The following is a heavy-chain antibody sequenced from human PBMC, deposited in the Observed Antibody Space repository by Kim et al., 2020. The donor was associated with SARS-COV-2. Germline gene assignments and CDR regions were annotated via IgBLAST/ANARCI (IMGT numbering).Heavy chain of an antibody. Sequence: ASVKVSCKASGYTFTSYGISWVRQAPGQGLEWMGWISAYNGNTNYAQKLQGRVTMTTDTSTSTAYMELRSLRSDDTAVYYCARDSRLVMGNYYGMDVWGQGTTVTVSS. V-gene: IGHV1-18*01. J-gene: IGHJ6*02. CDR3: ARDSRLVMGNYYGMDV. CDR2: ISAYNGNT. CDR1: GYTFTSYG. D-gene: IGHD2-21*01.